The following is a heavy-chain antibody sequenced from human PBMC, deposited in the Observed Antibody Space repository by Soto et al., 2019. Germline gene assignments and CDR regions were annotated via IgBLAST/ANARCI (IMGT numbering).Heavy chain of an antibody. CDR2: ITPYNGNT. J-gene: IGHJ4*02. Sequence: QVQLVQSGAEVKKPGASVKVSCKASGYTFINYGISWVRQAPGQGLEWMGWITPYNGNTNYAQKLQGRVTMTTDTSTTTAYLELRSLRSDDTAMYYCSRREGFLDYWGQGTLVTVSS. V-gene: IGHV1-18*01. D-gene: IGHD2-15*01. CDR1: GYTFINYG. CDR3: SRREGFLDY.